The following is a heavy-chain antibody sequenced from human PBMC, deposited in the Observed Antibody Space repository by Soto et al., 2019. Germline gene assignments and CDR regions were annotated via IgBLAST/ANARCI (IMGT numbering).Heavy chain of an antibody. Sequence: GVSMRLSCAATGLTFRSYGMHWVRQAPGKGLEWVAVIWYDGSKQYYADSVEGRFTISRDNSKNTLYLQMNSVKAEDTAVYYCARPYSGSYCGGDCYLYSWFAPWRQGTTVTVSS. D-gene: IGHD2-21*02. V-gene: IGHV3-33*01. CDR3: ARPYSGSYCGGDCYLYSWFAP. J-gene: IGHJ5*02. CDR2: IWYDGSKQ. CDR1: GLTFRSYG.